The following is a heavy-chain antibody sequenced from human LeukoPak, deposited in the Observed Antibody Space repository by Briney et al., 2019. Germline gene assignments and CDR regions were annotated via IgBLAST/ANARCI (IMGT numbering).Heavy chain of an antibody. J-gene: IGHJ4*02. D-gene: IGHD3-3*01. Sequence: GASVKVSCKASGYTFTSYDINWVRQATGQGLEWMGWISAYNGNTNYAQKLQGRVTMTTDTSTSTAYMELRSLRSDDTAVYYCARSIFLEWLYSFDYWGQGTLVTVSS. CDR3: ARSIFLEWLYSFDY. V-gene: IGHV1-18*01. CDR1: GYTFTSYD. CDR2: ISAYNGNT.